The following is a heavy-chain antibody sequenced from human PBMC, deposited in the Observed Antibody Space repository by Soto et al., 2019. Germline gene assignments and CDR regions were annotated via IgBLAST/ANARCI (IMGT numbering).Heavy chain of an antibody. CDR1: GGSISSSSYC. V-gene: IGHV4-39*07. J-gene: IGHJ6*02. CDR3: AKGVLSFHYGMEV. Sequence: SETLSLTCTVSGGSISSSSYCRGWIRQPPGKGLEWIGTIYYSGVTYYNASLKSRVTIFKDTSKNQFSLKLNSVTAADTAVYFCAKGVLSFHYGMEVWGQGTTVTVSS. CDR2: IYYSGVT. D-gene: IGHD3-10*01.